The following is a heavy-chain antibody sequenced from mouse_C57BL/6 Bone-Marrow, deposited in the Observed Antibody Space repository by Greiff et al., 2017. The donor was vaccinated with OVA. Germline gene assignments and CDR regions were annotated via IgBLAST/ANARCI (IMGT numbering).Heavy chain of an antibody. CDR3: ARHLPFAY. CDR2: ISSGGSYT. Sequence: EVKLEESGGDLVKPGGSLKLSCAASGFTFSSYGMSWVRQTPDKRLEWVATISSGGSYTYYPDSVKGRFTISRDNAKNTLYLQMSSLKSEDTAMYYCARHLPFAYWGQGTLVTVSA. CDR1: GFTFSSYG. J-gene: IGHJ3*01. V-gene: IGHV5-6*02.